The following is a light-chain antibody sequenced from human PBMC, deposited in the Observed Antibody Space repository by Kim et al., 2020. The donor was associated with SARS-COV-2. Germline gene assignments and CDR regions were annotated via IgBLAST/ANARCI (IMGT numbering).Light chain of an antibody. CDR2: CAF. Sequence: SVSPGERVPLSCRARQSVDTNLAWYQQRRGQSPRLLVYCAFARAPGIPDRFTGSGSGTFFTLTISSLLSEDFAVYYCQQYNDWPFTFGQGTKLEIK. V-gene: IGKV3-15*01. J-gene: IGKJ2*01. CDR1: QSVDTN. CDR3: QQYNDWPFT.